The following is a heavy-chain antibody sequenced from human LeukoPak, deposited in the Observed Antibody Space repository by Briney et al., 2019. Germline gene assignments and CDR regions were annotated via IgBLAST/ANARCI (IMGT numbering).Heavy chain of an antibody. Sequence: EASVKVSCKASGYTFTGYYMHWVRQAPGQGLEWMGWINPNSGGTNYAQKFQGRVTMTRDTSISTAYMELSRLRSDDTAVYYCARGTTVVSYYYYYMDVWGKGTTVTVSS. CDR3: ARGTTVVSYYYYYMDV. J-gene: IGHJ6*03. V-gene: IGHV1-2*02. CDR2: INPNSGGT. D-gene: IGHD4-23*01. CDR1: GYTFTGYY.